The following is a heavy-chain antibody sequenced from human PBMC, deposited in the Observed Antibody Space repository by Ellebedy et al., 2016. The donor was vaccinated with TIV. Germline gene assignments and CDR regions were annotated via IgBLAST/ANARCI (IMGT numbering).Heavy chain of an antibody. CDR3: ARGLLWFGGYYGMDV. V-gene: IGHV1-18*01. CDR1: GYTFTSYG. Sequence: ASVKVSXXASGYTFTSYGISWVRQAPGQGLEWMGWISAYNGNTNYAQKFQGRVTMTRNTSISTAYMELSSLRSEDTAVYYCARGLLWFGGYYGMDVWGQGTTVTVSS. J-gene: IGHJ6*02. CDR2: ISAYNGNT. D-gene: IGHD3-10*01.